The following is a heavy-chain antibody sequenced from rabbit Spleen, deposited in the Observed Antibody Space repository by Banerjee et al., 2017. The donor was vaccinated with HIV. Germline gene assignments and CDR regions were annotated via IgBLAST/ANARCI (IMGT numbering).Heavy chain of an antibody. CDR3: ARLASNNL. Sequence: QQQLVESGGGLVKPGASLTLTCKASGFSFSSGYDMCWVRQAPGKGLEWIGYIVPVFGSTYYANWVNGRFTISSHNAQNTLYLQLNSLTAADTATYFCARLASNNLWGPGTLVTVS. V-gene: IGHV1S43*01. CDR2: IVPVFGST. CDR1: GFSFSSGYD. J-gene: IGHJ4*01.